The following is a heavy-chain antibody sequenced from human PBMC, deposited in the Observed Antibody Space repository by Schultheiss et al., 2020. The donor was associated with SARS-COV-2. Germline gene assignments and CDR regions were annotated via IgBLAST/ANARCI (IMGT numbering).Heavy chain of an antibody. CDR3: ARDPSWGDVVVPAAMQGMDV. CDR2: ISYDGSIS. J-gene: IGHJ6*02. V-gene: IGHV3-30*03. CDR1: GLTFSRFG. D-gene: IGHD2-2*01. Sequence: GGSLRLSCAASGLTFSRFGMHWVRQAPGKGLEWMATISYDGSISYYADSVKGRFTISRDNSRNTLYLQMHILRAQDTAVYYCARDPSWGDVVVPAAMQGMDVWGQGTTVTVS.